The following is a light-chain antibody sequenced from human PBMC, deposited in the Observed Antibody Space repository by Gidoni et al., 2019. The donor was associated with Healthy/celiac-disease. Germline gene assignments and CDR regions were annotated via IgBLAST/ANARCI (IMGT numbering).Light chain of an antibody. J-gene: IGKJ1*01. CDR2: LGY. V-gene: IGKV2-28*01. CDR1: QSLLHSNGYKY. CDR3: MQALKTPPT. Sequence: IVMPPSPLSLPVNPGEPASTSRRSSQSLLHSNGYKYVDWYLQKPGQSQQLLIYLGYNWASGGPDRFSGRGSGTDFTMKISRVEAEDVGVYYCMQALKTPPTFXQXTKVEIK.